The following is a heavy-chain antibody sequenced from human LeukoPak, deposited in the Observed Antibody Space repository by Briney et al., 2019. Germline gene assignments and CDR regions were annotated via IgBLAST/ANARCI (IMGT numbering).Heavy chain of an antibody. J-gene: IGHJ4*02. Sequence: PGGSLRLSCAASGFTFSSYSMNLVRQAPGKGLEWVSSISPRSDYIYYVDSVKGRFTISRDNAKNSLYLQMNSLRAGDTAVYYCSRGGTDDPFNYWGQGTLVTVSS. V-gene: IGHV3-21*01. D-gene: IGHD1-1*01. CDR2: ISPRSDYI. CDR3: SRGGTDDPFNY. CDR1: GFTFSSYS.